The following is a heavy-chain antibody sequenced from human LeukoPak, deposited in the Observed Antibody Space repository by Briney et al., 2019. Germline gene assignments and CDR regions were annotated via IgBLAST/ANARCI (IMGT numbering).Heavy chain of an antibody. J-gene: IGHJ4*02. CDR2: IYYSGST. V-gene: IGHV4-39*01. D-gene: IGHD2-15*01. Sequence: SETLSLTCTVAGGSISSSSYYWGWIRQPPGKGLEWIGSIYYSGSTYYNPSLKSRFTISVDTSKNQFSLKLSSVTAADTAVYYCARHEGAVAASRLFDYWGQGTLVTVSS. CDR1: GGSISSSSYY. CDR3: ARHEGAVAASRLFDY.